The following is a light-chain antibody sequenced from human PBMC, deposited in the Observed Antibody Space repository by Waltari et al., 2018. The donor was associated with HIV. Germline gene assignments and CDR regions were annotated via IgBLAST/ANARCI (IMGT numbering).Light chain of an antibody. CDR3: QQRTNWHT. CDR1: QNIWRY. Sequence: EVVLTPSPATLSLSPGERVTLSCRASQNIWRYLAWYQQKPGQAPRLLIYDGSNRATGIPARFSGSGSGTDFTLTISSLEPEDFAVYYCQQRTNWHTFGQGTKLEI. V-gene: IGKV3-11*01. CDR2: DGS. J-gene: IGKJ2*01.